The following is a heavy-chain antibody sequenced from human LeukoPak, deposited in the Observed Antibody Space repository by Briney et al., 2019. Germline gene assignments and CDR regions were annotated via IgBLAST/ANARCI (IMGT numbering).Heavy chain of an antibody. J-gene: IGHJ5*02. CDR2: IRYDGSNK. V-gene: IGHV3-30*02. CDR1: GFTLSSYG. D-gene: IGHD3-10*01. Sequence: TGGSLRLSCAASGFTLSSYGMHWVRQAPGKGLEWVAFIRYDGSNKYYADSVKGRFTISRDNSKNTLYLQMNSLRAEDTAVYYCAKEARGLTQSGWFDPWGQGTLVTVSS. CDR3: AKEARGLTQSGWFDP.